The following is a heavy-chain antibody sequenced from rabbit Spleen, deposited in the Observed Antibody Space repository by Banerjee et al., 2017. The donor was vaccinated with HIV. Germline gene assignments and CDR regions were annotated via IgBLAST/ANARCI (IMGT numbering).Heavy chain of an antibody. V-gene: IGHV1S40*01. D-gene: IGHD1-1*01. J-gene: IGHJ4*01. CDR3: ARDLVAVIGWNFNL. Sequence: QSLEESGGGLVQPEGSLTLACKVSGFTISGSYYMCWVRQAPGKGLEWIGCIYGGSSGSTYYASWVKGRFTISKTSSTTVTLQMTSLTAADTATYFCARDLVAVIGWNFNLWGPGTLVTVS. CDR1: GFTISGSYY. CDR2: IYGGSSGST.